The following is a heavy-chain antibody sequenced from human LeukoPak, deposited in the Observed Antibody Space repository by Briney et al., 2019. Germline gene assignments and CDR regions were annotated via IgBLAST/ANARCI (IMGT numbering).Heavy chain of an antibody. CDR3: ATPGSVLIFAGFDY. CDR1: GGSISSSSYY. J-gene: IGHJ4*02. V-gene: IGHV4-39*01. CDR2: IYYSGCT. D-gene: IGHD2-8*01. Sequence: SETLSLTCTVSGGSISSSSYYWGWIRQPPGKGLEWIGSIYYSGCTYYNPSLKSRVTISVDTSKNQFSLKLSSVTAADTAVYYCATPGSVLIFAGFDYWGQGTLVTVSS.